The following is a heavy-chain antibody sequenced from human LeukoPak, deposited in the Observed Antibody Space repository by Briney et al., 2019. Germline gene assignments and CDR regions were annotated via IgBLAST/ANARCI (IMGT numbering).Heavy chain of an antibody. CDR3: ATSMGYDSSGYYDY. D-gene: IGHD3-22*01. Sequence: GASVKVSCKASGYTFTSYGISWVRQAPGQGLEWMGWISAYNGNTNYAQKLQGRVTMTTDTSTSTAYMELRSLRSDDTAVYYCATSMGYDSSGYYDYWGQGTLVTVSS. J-gene: IGHJ4*02. CDR1: GYTFTSYG. V-gene: IGHV1-18*01. CDR2: ISAYNGNT.